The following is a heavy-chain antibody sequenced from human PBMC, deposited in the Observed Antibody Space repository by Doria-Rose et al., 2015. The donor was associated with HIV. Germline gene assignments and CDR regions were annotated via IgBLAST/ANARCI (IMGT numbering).Heavy chain of an antibody. CDR2: IFSDDER. CDR3: ARIKSSRWYHKYYFDF. CDR1: GVSLSSPGMG. J-gene: IGHJ4*02. Sequence: QITLKESGPVLVKPTETLTLTCTVSGVSLSSPGMGVSWIRQPPGKALEWLANIFSDDERSYQTSPKSRLTISRGTSKSQVVLTMTDMDPVDTATYYCARIKSSRWYHKYYFDFWGQGTLVIVPA. D-gene: IGHD6-13*01. V-gene: IGHV2-26*01.